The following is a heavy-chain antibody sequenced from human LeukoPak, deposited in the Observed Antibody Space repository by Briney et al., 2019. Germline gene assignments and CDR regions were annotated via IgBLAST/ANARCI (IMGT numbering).Heavy chain of an antibody. Sequence: ASVKVSCKASGFTFTSYGISWVRQAPGQGPEWMGWISAYNGNTNYAQKLQGRVTMTTDTSTSTAYMELRSLRSDDTAVYYCARDTSYGDYTLPDYWGQGTLVTVSS. CDR1: GFTFTSYG. J-gene: IGHJ4*02. D-gene: IGHD4-17*01. V-gene: IGHV1-18*01. CDR3: ARDTSYGDYTLPDY. CDR2: ISAYNGNT.